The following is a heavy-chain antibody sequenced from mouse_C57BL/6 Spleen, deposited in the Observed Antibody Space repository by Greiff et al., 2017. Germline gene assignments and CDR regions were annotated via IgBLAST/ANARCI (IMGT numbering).Heavy chain of an antibody. CDR2: ISDGRSYT. V-gene: IGHV5-4*01. D-gene: IGHD2-5*01. CDR1: GFTFSSYA. CDR3: ARDYYSNPCAMDY. J-gene: IGHJ4*01. Sequence: EVKVVESGGGLVKPGGSLKLSCAASGFTFSSYAMSWVRQTPEKRLEWVATISDGRSYTYYPDNVKGRFTISRDNAKNNLYLQISHLKSEDTAMYYWARDYYSNPCAMDYGGQGTSVTVSS.